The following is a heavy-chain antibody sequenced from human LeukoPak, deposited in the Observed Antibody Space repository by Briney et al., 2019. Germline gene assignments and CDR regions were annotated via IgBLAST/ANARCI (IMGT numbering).Heavy chain of an antibody. CDR2: INWNGGST. V-gene: IGHV3-20*04. J-gene: IGHJ6*02. D-gene: IGHD3-22*01. CDR3: ARDDYDSSGQFYGMDV. Sequence: GGSLRLSCAAYGFTFDDYGMSWVRQAPGKGLEWVSGINWNGGSTGYADSVKGRFTVSRDNAKNSLYLQMNSLRAEDTALYYCARDDYDSSGQFYGMDVWGQGTTVTVSS. CDR1: GFTFDDYG.